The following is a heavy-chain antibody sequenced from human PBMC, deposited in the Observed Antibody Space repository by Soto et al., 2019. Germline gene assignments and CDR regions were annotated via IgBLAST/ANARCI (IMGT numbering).Heavy chain of an antibody. J-gene: IGHJ3*02. Sequence: XSVKVSCKATGYTFSSYTMNWVRQAPGQSLEWMGWINAGSGNTKDSQNFQGRVSITRDTSASTVYMELTGLTSEDTAVYYCARDTETLGPRANDALDIWGQGPMVTVS. V-gene: IGHV1-3*01. CDR3: ARDTETLGPRANDALDI. CDR2: INAGSGNT. D-gene: IGHD3-3*02. CDR1: GYTFSSYT.